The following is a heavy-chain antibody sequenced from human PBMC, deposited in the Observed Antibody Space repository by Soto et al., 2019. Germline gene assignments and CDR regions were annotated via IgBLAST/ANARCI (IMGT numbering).Heavy chain of an antibody. J-gene: IGHJ6*02. CDR2: INAGNGNT. D-gene: IGHD5-12*01. V-gene: IGHV1-3*01. CDR3: ARVGLQGNCASSGNGLDV. CDR1: GYTFTSYA. Sequence: ASVKVSCKASGYTFTSYAMHWVRQAPGQRLEWMGWINAGNGNTKYSQKFQGRVTITRDTSASTAYMELRSLRSDDAAVYYCARVGLQGNCASSGNGLDVWGQGTTVTVSS.